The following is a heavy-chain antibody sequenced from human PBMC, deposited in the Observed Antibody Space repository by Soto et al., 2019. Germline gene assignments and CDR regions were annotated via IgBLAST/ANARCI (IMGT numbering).Heavy chain of an antibody. V-gene: IGHV4-4*02. CDR3: TTSHAGELNN. J-gene: IGHJ4*02. CDR1: GGSISSSSW. D-gene: IGHD1-7*01. CDR2: IFESGAT. Sequence: SETLSLTFAVSGGSISSSSWWTWVRQSPGKGLEWIGEIFESGATNYNPSLKSRLTMSVDKSKNQFSLNLSSLTAADTAVYFCTTSHAGELNNWGQGTLVTVSS.